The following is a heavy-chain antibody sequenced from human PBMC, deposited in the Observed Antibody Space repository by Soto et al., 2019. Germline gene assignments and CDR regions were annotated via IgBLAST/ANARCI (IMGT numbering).Heavy chain of an antibody. CDR3: YPIAVAGYYYFDY. CDR1: GFTFSNAW. D-gene: IGHD6-19*01. Sequence: EVQLVESGGGLVKPGGSLRLSCAASGFTFSNAWMNWVRQAPGKGLEWVGRIKSKTDGGTTDYAAPVKGRFTISRDYSKNTLYMQKDRLKTQDTAVYYWYPIAVAGYYYFDYWGQGTLVTVSS. CDR2: IKSKTDGGTT. V-gene: IGHV3-15*07. J-gene: IGHJ4*02.